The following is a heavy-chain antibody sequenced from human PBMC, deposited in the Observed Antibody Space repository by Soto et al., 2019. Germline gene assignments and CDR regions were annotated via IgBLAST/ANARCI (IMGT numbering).Heavy chain of an antibody. D-gene: IGHD3-10*01. J-gene: IGHJ4*02. CDR1: GFTLSAYD. CDR2: ISSTCTYV. V-gene: IGHV3-21*01. CDR3: ARQLYFGELSLGF. Sequence: GGSLRLSCAGSGFTLSAYDIYRVRQAPGKGLEWVSSISSTCTYVHYAASLRGRFTISRDNANSSVFLQMDNLSAEDTAVYYCARQLYFGELSLGFWGQGTLVALSS.